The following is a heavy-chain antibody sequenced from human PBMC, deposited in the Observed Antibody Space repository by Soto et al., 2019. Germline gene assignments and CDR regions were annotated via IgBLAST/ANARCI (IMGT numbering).Heavy chain of an antibody. CDR3: AKDQKD. Sequence: WGSLRLSCSASGFTFSSYAMSCVRQAPGKGLEWVSAVSGSGSTTYYADSVKGRFSISRDNSKNTLYLQMNSLRAEDTALYYCAKDQKDWGRGTMVVVCS. CDR2: VSGSGSTT. V-gene: IGHV3-23*01. J-gene: IGHJ4*02. CDR1: GFTFSSYA.